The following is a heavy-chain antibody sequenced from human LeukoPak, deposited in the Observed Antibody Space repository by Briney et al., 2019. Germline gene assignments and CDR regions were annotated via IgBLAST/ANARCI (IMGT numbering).Heavy chain of an antibody. V-gene: IGHV3-7*01. Sequence: GGSLRLSCAASRFTFSTYWMSWVRQAPGKGLEWVANIKQDGSEKYYVDSVKGRFTISRDNAKNSLYLQMNSLRAEVTAVYYCARDCAVAVWTFDYWGQGTLVTVSS. CDR2: IKQDGSEK. CDR3: ARDCAVAVWTFDY. D-gene: IGHD6-19*01. CDR1: RFTFSTYW. J-gene: IGHJ4*02.